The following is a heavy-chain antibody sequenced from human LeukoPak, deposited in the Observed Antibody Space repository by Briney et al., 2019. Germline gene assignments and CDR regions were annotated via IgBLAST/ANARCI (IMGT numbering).Heavy chain of an antibody. CDR2: INHSGST. Sequence: SETLSLTCAVYGGSFSGYYWSWIRQPPGKGLEWIGEINHSGSTNYNPSLKSRVTISVDTSKNQFSLKLSSVTAADTAVYYCARGSRLPLQYSSSWYRDNNWFDPWGQGTLVTVSS. V-gene: IGHV4-34*01. CDR1: GGSFSGYY. CDR3: ARGSRLPLQYSSSWYRDNNWFDP. J-gene: IGHJ5*02. D-gene: IGHD6-13*01.